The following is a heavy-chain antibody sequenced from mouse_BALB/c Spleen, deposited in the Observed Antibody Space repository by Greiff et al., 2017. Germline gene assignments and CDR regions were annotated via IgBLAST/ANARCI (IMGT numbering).Heavy chain of an antibody. CDR1: GYAFTNHL. Sequence: VQLQQSGAELVRPGTSVKVSCKASGYAFTNHLIEWVKQRPGQGLEWIGVINPGSGGTNYNEKFKGKATLTADKSSSTAYMQLSSLTSDDSAVYFCARSGYAMDYWGQGTSVTVSS. V-gene: IGHV1-54*01. J-gene: IGHJ4*01. CDR2: INPGSGGT. CDR3: ARSGYAMDY.